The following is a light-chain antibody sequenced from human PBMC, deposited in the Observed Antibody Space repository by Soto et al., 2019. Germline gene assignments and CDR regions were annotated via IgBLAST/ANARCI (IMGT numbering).Light chain of an antibody. V-gene: IGKV3-15*01. Sequence: EIVMTQSPATLSVSPGERATLSCRASQSVSTNLAWYQQKPGQAPRLLIYGASARATGIPARFSGSGSGTQFTLTITSLQSDDFAVSDCQQYSDRPPWTFGQGPKVDVK. CDR2: GAS. CDR1: QSVSTN. J-gene: IGKJ1*01. CDR3: QQYSDRPPWT.